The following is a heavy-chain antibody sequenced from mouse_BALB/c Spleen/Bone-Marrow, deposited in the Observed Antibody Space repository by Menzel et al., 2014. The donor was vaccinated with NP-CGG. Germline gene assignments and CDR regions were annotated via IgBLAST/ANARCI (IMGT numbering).Heavy chain of an antibody. CDR3: ARGGLWDGNYAWFAY. CDR2: VNPYNGGT. D-gene: IGHD2-1*01. Sequence: EVQLQQSGPELVNPGASVKMSCKASGYTFTDYYMDWVKQSHGESFEWIGRVNPYNGGTSYNQKFKGKATLTVDKSSSTAYMELNSLTSEDSAVYYCARGGLWDGNYAWFAYWGQGTLVTVSA. CDR1: GYTFTDYY. J-gene: IGHJ3*01. V-gene: IGHV1-19*01.